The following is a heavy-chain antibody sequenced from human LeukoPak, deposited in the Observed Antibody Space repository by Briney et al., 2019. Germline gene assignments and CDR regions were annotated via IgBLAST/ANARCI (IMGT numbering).Heavy chain of an antibody. V-gene: IGHV1-46*03. J-gene: IGHJ5*02. CDR3: ARDTGRPLREGKSGFDP. D-gene: IGHD3-10*01. CDR1: GYTFTSYY. CDR2: INPSGGST. Sequence: GASVKVSCKASGYTFTSYYMHWVRQAPGQGLEWMGIINPSGGSTSYAQKFQGRVTMTRDTSASTVYMELSSLRSEDTAVYYCARDTGRPLREGKSGFDPWGQGTLVTVSS.